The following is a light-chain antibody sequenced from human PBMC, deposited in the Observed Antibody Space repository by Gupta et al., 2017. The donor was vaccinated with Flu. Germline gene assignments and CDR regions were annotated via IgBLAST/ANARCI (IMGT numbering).Light chain of an antibody. V-gene: IGKV1-9*01. CDR2: AAS. CDR1: QGISSY. CDR3: QQLNSYPALT. J-gene: IGKJ4*01. Sequence: IQLTQCPSFLSASVGDSVTITFRASQGISSYLAWYQQKPGKAPKLLIYAASTLQSGVPSRFSGSGSGTEFTLTISSLQPEDFATYYCQQLNSYPALTFGGGTKVEIK.